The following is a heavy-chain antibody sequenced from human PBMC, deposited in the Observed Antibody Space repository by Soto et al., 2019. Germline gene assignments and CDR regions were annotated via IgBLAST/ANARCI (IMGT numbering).Heavy chain of an antibody. V-gene: IGHV3-7*01. J-gene: IGHJ6*02. CDR3: ARDLGRTAAGYSYYYAMDV. Sequence: PGGSLRLSCAASGFTFSNYWMNWVRQAPGKGLEWVANIKQDGSEKYFVDSVKGRFTISRDNAKNSLYLQMNSLRAEDTAVYYCARDLGRTAAGYSYYYAMDVWGQGTTVTVSS. CDR2: IKQDGSEK. D-gene: IGHD2-2*01. CDR1: GFTFSNYW.